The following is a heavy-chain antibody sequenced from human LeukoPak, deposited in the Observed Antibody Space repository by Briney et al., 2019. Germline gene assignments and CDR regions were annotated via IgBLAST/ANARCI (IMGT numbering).Heavy chain of an antibody. CDR1: GGSMSSYY. V-gene: IGHV4-4*07. J-gene: IGHJ4*02. CDR3: AREDLGDPRYFDY. D-gene: IGHD4-17*01. CDR2: IYASGST. Sequence: KTSETLSLTCSLSGGSMSSYYWSWIRQPAGKGLKWIGRIYASGSTKYNPSLKSRLTISVDTSKNQFSLKLSSVTAADTAVYYCAREDLGDPRYFDYWGQGTLVTVSS.